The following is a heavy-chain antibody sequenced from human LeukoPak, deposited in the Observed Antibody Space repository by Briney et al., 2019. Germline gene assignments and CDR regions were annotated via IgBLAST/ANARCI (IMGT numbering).Heavy chain of an antibody. V-gene: IGHV3-21*01. CDR3: ARDRGSGWHTFDY. D-gene: IGHD6-19*01. Sequence: GGPLRLSCAASGFTFSRYYMRGVRHATGKGLEGVSSISSRSTYMFYADSVRGRFTISRDNAKNSLYLQMNSLRAEDTAVYYCARDRGSGWHTFDYWGQGTLVTVSS. CDR2: ISSRSTYM. J-gene: IGHJ4*02. CDR1: GFTFSRYY.